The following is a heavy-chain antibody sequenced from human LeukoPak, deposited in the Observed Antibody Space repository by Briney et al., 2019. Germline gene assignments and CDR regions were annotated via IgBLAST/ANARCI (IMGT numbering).Heavy chain of an antibody. CDR1: GGSISSGSYY. J-gene: IGHJ5*01. CDR3: AREGVDTAMVTWFDY. CDR2: IYTSGST. Sequence: PSETLSLTCTVSGGSISSGSYYWSWIRQPAGTGLEWIGRIYTSGSTNYNPSLKSRVTISVDTSKNQFSLKLSSVTAVDTAVYYCAREGVDTAMVTWFDYWGQGTLVTVSS. V-gene: IGHV4-61*02. D-gene: IGHD5-18*01.